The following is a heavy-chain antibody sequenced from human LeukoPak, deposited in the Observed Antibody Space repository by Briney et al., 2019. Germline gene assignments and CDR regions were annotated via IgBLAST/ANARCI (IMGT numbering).Heavy chain of an antibody. D-gene: IGHD2-2*01. J-gene: IGHJ6*04. CDR2: IKKDGSKK. Sequence: GGSVTLSSLASGFTSNSFRMIWLRRPPGLGLKWLANIKKDGSKKEYVDSVKVRFSIFTDNAKNSVYLQMISLRAEDTSVYYCATFAGVVPGGLLLWGKGTKVIVSS. CDR1: GFTSNSFR. CDR3: ATFAGVVPGGLLL. V-gene: IGHV3-7*01.